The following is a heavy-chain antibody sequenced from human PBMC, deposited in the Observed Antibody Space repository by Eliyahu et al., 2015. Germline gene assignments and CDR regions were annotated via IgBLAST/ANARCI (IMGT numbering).Heavy chain of an antibody. D-gene: IGHD4-11*01. Sequence: EEQLVESGGGLVQPGGSLXLACAGSEFXFSPFAMSWVRRAPGKGLGWVSGITDSGSQKFYAGSVKGRFTISRDNSKSTLYLQMNNLRVEDTATYYCAKDQDNSDYYWYFDLWGRGTLVTVSS. CDR1: EFXFSPFA. J-gene: IGHJ2*01. V-gene: IGHV3-23*04. CDR2: ITDSGSQK. CDR3: AKDQDNSDYYWYFDL.